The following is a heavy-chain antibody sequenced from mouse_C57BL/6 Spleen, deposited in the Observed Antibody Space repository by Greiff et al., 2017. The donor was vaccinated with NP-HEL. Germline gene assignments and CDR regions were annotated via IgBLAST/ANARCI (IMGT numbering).Heavy chain of an antibody. D-gene: IGHD2-1*01. V-gene: IGHV1-69*01. Sequence: QVHVKQPGAELVMPGASVKLSCKASGYTFTSYWMHWVKQRPGQGLEWIGEIDPSDSYTNYNQKFKGKSTLTVDKSSSTAYMQLSSLTSEDSAVYYCARRATYGNYDYWGQGTTLTVSS. J-gene: IGHJ2*01. CDR2: IDPSDSYT. CDR1: GYTFTSYW. CDR3: ARRATYGNYDY.